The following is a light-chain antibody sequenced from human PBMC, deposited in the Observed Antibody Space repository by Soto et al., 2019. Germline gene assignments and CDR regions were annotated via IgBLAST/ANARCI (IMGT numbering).Light chain of an antibody. J-gene: IGKJ2*01. Sequence: DIQMTQSPSSLSASVGDRVTITCRASQGISTYLAWYQQKPGKVPELLIYAASTLQSGFPSRFSGSGAGTDFTLNISRLQPEDVATYTCQKYNSGTHTFGQVTKLEI. CDR2: AAS. CDR1: QGISTY. V-gene: IGKV1-27*01. CDR3: QKYNSGTHT.